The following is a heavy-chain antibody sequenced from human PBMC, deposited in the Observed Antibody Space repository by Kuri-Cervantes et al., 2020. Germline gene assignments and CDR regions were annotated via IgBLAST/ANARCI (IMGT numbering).Heavy chain of an antibody. D-gene: IGHD3-16*01. Sequence: GGSLRLSCIASGFMFSSYWMSWVRQAPGMGLECVANIKPDGSEKNYVDSVKGRFTISRDNGKNTLYLQMNSQRAEETAVYYCLRDYGVVWGQGTTVTISS. CDR1: GFMFSSYW. CDR2: IKPDGSEK. CDR3: LRDYGVV. J-gene: IGHJ6*02. V-gene: IGHV3-7*01.